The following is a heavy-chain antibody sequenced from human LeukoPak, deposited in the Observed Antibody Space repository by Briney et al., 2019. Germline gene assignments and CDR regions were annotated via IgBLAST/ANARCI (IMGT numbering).Heavy chain of an antibody. V-gene: IGHV3-30*18. J-gene: IGHJ4*02. D-gene: IGHD3-10*01. CDR1: GFTFSSYG. CDR2: ISYDGSNK. CDR3: AKGQVWFGELLGFDY. Sequence: GGSLRLSCAASGFTFSSYGMHWVRQAPGKGLEWVAVISYDGSNKYYAGSVKGRFTISRDNSKNTLYLQMNSLRAEDTAVYYCAKGQVWFGELLGFDYWGQGTLVTVSS.